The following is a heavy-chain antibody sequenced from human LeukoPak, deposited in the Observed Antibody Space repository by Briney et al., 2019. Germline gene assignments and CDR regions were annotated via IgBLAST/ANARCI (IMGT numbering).Heavy chain of an antibody. D-gene: IGHD1-7*01. J-gene: IGHJ4*02. Sequence: PGGSLRLSCAASGFTFSSYAMHWVRQAPGKGLEYVPAISSNGGSTYYANSVKGRSTISRDNSKNTLYLQMGSLRAEDMAVYYCARGAYNWNYPDYWGQGTLVTVSS. V-gene: IGHV3-64*01. CDR3: ARGAYNWNYPDY. CDR1: GFTFSSYA. CDR2: ISSNGGST.